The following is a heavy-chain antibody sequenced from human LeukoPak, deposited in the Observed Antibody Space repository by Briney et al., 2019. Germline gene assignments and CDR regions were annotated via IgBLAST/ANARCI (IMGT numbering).Heavy chain of an antibody. V-gene: IGHV3-20*04. J-gene: IGHJ5*02. D-gene: IGHD3-22*01. CDR1: GFTFDDYG. Sequence: GSLRLSCAASGFTFDDYGMSWVRQAPGKGLEWVSGINWNGGSTGYADSVKGRFTISRDNSKNTLYLQMNSLRAEDTAVYYCAKDRYYDSSGYYGWFDPWGLGTLVTVSS. CDR2: INWNGGST. CDR3: AKDRYYDSSGYYGWFDP.